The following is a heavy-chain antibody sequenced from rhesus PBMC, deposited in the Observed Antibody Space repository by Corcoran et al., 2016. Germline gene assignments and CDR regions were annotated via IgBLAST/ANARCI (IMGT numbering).Heavy chain of an antibody. V-gene: IGHV4-169*01. Sequence: QLQLQESGPGLVKPSETLSLTCAVSGGSISSSYWSWIRQAPGKGLEGIGYIYGSSRTTNDTPSLKSRITLSVDTSKNQLSLKLSSVTAADTAVYYWARVGLGPNRFDVWGAGVLVTVSS. D-gene: IGHD2-21*01. CDR1: GGSISSSY. J-gene: IGHJ5-1*01. CDR3: ARVGLGPNRFDV. CDR2: IYGSSRTT.